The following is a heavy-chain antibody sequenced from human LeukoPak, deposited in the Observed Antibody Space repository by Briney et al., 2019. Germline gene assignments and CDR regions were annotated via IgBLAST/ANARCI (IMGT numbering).Heavy chain of an antibody. CDR2: IGASGGT. J-gene: IGHJ5*02. V-gene: IGHV3-23*01. Sequence: GGSLRLSCAASGFTFSSYAMSWVRQAPGKGLEWVSTIGASGGTYYADSVKGRFTISRDNSKNTLYVHMISLRAEDTAIYYCVKGLEDRHDSSGYYSNWFDPWGQGTLVTVSS. CDR3: VKGLEDRHDSSGYYSNWFDP. CDR1: GFTFSSYA. D-gene: IGHD3-22*01.